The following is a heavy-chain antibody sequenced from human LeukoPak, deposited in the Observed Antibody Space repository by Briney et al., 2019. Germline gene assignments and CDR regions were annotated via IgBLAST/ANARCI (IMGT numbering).Heavy chain of an antibody. Sequence: PGGSLRLSCAASGFTFSSYSMNWVRQAPGKGLEWVSSISSSSSYIYYADSVKGRFTISRDNAKNSLYLQMNSLRAEDTAVYYCARSGKGSSSEFDYWGQGTLVTVSS. J-gene: IGHJ4*02. CDR3: ARSGKGSSSEFDY. D-gene: IGHD6-6*01. V-gene: IGHV3-21*01. CDR1: GFTFSSYS. CDR2: ISSSSSYI.